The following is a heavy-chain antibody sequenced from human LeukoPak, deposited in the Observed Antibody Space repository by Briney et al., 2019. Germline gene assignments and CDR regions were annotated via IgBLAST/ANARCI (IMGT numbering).Heavy chain of an antibody. D-gene: IGHD3-3*01. Sequence: PSETLSLTCTVSGGSISSSSYYWGWIRRPPGKGLEWIGSIYYSGSTYYNPSLKSRVTISVDTSKNQFSLKLSSVTAADTAVYYCARWYYDFWSGYYNWFDPWGQGTLVTVSS. J-gene: IGHJ5*02. CDR1: GGSISSSSYY. CDR3: ARWYYDFWSGYYNWFDP. V-gene: IGHV4-39*07. CDR2: IYYSGST.